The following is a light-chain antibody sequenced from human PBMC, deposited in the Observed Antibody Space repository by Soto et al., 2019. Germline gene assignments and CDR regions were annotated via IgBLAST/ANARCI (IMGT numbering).Light chain of an antibody. CDR1: SSDVGAYNY. Sequence: QSALTQPASVSGSPGQSITISCTGTSSDVGAYNYVSWYQQHPGKAPKLMIYEVTNRPSGVSDRFSGSKSGNTASLTISGLQAEDEADYSCSSYAASSALDVIFGGGTKLTFL. CDR3: SSYAASSALDVI. CDR2: EVT. J-gene: IGLJ2*01. V-gene: IGLV2-14*01.